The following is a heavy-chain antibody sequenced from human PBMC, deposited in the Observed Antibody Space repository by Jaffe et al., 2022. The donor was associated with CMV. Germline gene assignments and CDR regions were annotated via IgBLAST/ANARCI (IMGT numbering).Heavy chain of an antibody. CDR1: GFTFSSYS. J-gene: IGHJ3*02. CDR2: ISSSSSYI. Sequence: EVQLVESGGGLVKPGGSLRLSCAASGFTFSSYSMNWVRQAPGKGLEWVSSISSSSSYIYYADSVKGRFTISRDNAKNSLYLQMNSLRAEDTAVYYCARDGVDYDYVWGSYRNDAFDIWGQGTMVTVSS. V-gene: IGHV3-21*01. D-gene: IGHD3-16*02. CDR3: ARDGVDYDYVWGSYRNDAFDI.